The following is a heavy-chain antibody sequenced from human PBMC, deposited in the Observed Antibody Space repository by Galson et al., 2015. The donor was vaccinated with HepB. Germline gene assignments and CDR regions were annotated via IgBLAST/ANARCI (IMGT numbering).Heavy chain of an antibody. CDR1: GFTFSSYA. CDR3: AKGIRLMVYGDPIFDY. CDR2: ISGSGGST. Sequence: SLRLSCAASGFTFSSYAMSWVRQAPGKGLEWVSAISGSGGSTYYADSVKGRFTISRDNSKNTLYLQMNSLRAEDTAVYYCAKGIRLMVYGDPIFDYWGQGTLATVSS. V-gene: IGHV3-23*01. J-gene: IGHJ4*02. D-gene: IGHD2-8*01.